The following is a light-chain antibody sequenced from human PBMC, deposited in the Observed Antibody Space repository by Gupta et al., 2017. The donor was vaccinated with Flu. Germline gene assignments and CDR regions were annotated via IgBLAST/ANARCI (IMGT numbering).Light chain of an antibody. CDR1: SSDVGGYKY. Sequence: SSDVGGYKYVSWYQQHPGKAPKLMIFEVSNRPSGVSNRFSGSKSGNTASLTISGLQAEDEADYYCSSYATTNPLVVFGGGTKLTVL. CDR3: SSYATTNPLVV. J-gene: IGLJ2*01. V-gene: IGLV2-14*01. CDR2: EVS.